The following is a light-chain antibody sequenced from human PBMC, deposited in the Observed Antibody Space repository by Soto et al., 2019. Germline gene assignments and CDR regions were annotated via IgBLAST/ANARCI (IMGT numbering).Light chain of an antibody. V-gene: IGLV1-40*01. J-gene: IGLJ3*02. CDR2: GNS. Sequence: QSVLTQPPSVSGAPGQRVTISCTGSSSNIGAGYDVHWYQQLPGTAPKLLIYGNSNRPSGVPDRFSGSKSGTSASLAITGLQAEDEADDYCQSYDSSRSGSVFGGGTQLTVL. CDR1: SSNIGAGYD. CDR3: QSYDSSRSGSV.